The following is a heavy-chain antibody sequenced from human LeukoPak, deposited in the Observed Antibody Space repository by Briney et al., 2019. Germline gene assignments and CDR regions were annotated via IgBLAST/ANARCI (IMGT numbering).Heavy chain of an antibody. D-gene: IGHD6-19*01. Sequence: ASLRLSCAAPGFIFDNYAIHWVRQAPGKGLEWVSLISGDGGSTFYADSVRGRFTISRDNTRKSLSLQMSSLRSEDTALYYCARESETSGWYDYWGQGTLVTVSS. J-gene: IGHJ4*02. V-gene: IGHV3-43*02. CDR3: ARESETSGWYDY. CDR1: GFIFDNYA. CDR2: ISGDGGST.